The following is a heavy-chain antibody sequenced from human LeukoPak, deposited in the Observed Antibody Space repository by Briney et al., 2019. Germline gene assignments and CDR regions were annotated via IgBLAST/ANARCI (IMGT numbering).Heavy chain of an antibody. CDR3: AKDPDIVVVPALNSFDY. J-gene: IGHJ4*02. Sequence: PGGSLRLSCAAPGFTFSSYAMSWVRQAPGKGLEWVSAISGSGGSTYYADSVKGRFTISRDNSKNTLYLQMNSLRAEDTAVYYCAKDPDIVVVPALNSFDYWGQGTLVTVSS. CDR1: GFTFSSYA. CDR2: ISGSGGST. D-gene: IGHD2-2*01. V-gene: IGHV3-23*01.